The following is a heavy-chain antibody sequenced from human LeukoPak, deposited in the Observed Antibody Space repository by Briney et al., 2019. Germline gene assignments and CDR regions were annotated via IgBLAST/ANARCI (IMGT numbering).Heavy chain of an antibody. V-gene: IGHV3-48*03. Sequence: GGSLRLSCAASGFTFSSYEMNWVRQAPGKGLEWVSYISSSGSTIYYADSVKGRFTISRDNAKNSLYLQMNSLRAEDTAVYYCARGAPDIVVVPAAIDWFDPWGQGTLVTVSS. CDR3: ARGAPDIVVVPAAIDWFDP. D-gene: IGHD2-2*01. J-gene: IGHJ5*02. CDR2: ISSSGSTI. CDR1: GFTFSSYE.